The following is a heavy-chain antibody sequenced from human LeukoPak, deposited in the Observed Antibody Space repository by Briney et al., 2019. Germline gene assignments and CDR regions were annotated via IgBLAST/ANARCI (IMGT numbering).Heavy chain of an antibody. Sequence: GGSLRLSCAASGFTFDDCGMSWVRQAPGKGLEWVSGINWNGGSTGYADSVKGRFTISRDNAKNSLYLQMNSLRAGDTAVYYCAKVGTVYFPLDFWGQGTLVTVSS. CDR1: GFTFDDCG. D-gene: IGHD2/OR15-2a*01. CDR2: INWNGGST. V-gene: IGHV3-20*04. CDR3: AKVGTVYFPLDF. J-gene: IGHJ4*02.